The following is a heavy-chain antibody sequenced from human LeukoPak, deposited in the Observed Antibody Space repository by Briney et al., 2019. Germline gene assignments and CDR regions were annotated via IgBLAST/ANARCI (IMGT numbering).Heavy chain of an antibody. Sequence: PSETLSLTCTVFGGSINTYYWIWIRQSPGKGLEFIGYIYSSGSTDYNPSLKSRVVISIDTSKSQFSLKMNSVTAADTAVYYCARRGTPYYYYYMDSRGKGTTVTVSS. CDR3: ARRGTPYYYYYMDS. CDR1: GGSINTYY. CDR2: IYSSGST. V-gene: IGHV4-59*08. D-gene: IGHD3-16*01. J-gene: IGHJ6*03.